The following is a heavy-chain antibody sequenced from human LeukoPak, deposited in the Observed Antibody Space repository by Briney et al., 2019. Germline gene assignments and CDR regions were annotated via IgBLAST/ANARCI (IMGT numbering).Heavy chain of an antibody. CDR2: IRYDGSNK. D-gene: IGHD3-22*01. V-gene: IGHV3-30*02. CDR3: AKWKDYYDSSGYYGVYYYYMDV. CDR1: GFTFSSYG. Sequence: GSLRLSCAASGFTFSSYGMHWVRQAPGKGLEWVAFIRYDGSNKYYADSVKGRFTISRDNSKNTLYLQMNSLRAEDTAVYYCAKWKDYYDSSGYYGVYYYYMDVWGKGTTVTVSS. J-gene: IGHJ6*03.